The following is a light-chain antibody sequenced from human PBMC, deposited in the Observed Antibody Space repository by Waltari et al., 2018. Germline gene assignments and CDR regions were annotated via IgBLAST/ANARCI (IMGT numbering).Light chain of an antibody. J-gene: IGKJ2*01. Sequence: QMTQSPLSLSASVGDTVTITCRASHSISNYLSWYQKKPGRAPQLLNYTASKLQGGVPSRFSGSGSGTEFTLTISSLQSEDFATYYCQQTYSTSFTFGPGTKLEI. CDR2: TAS. CDR1: HSISNY. V-gene: IGKV1-39*01. CDR3: QQTYSTSFT.